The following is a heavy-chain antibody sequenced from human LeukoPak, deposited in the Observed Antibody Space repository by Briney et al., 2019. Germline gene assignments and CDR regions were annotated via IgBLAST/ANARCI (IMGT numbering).Heavy chain of an antibody. CDR1: RYTFTSYD. CDR3: ARGDDSSGYSRSPPSEYFQH. J-gene: IGHJ1*01. D-gene: IGHD3-22*01. V-gene: IGHV1-8*01. Sequence: ASVKVSCKASRYTFTSYDINWVRQATGQGLEWMGWMNPNSGNTGYAQKFQGRVTMTRNTSISTAYMELSSLRSEDTAVYYCARGDDSSGYSRSPPSEYFQHWGQGTLVTVSS. CDR2: MNPNSGNT.